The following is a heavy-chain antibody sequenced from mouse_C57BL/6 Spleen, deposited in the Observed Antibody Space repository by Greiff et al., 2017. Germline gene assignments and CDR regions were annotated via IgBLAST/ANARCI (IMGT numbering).Heavy chain of an antibody. CDR1: GYTFTDYN. Sequence: EVQLQQSGPALVQPGASVQIPCKASGYTFTDYNMDWVKQSHGKSHAWIGDINPNHGGTIYKLKFKGKATSTVYKSSSTAYMELRSLTSEDTAVYYCARPLYYYGSSYDWYFDVWGTGTTVTVSS. D-gene: IGHD1-1*01. CDR3: ARPLYYYGSSYDWYFDV. V-gene: IGHV1-18*01. CDR2: INPNHGGT. J-gene: IGHJ1*03.